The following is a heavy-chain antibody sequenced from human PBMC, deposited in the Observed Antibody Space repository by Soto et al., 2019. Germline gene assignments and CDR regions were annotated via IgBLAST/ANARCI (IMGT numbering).Heavy chain of an antibody. J-gene: IGHJ4*02. CDR3: ARDSDGRDGYNGQIDD. V-gene: IGHV4-31*03. Sequence: QVQLQESGPGLVKPSQTLSLTCTVSGGSISSGGYYWSWIRQHPGKGLEWIGYIYYSGSTYYNPSLKSRVTISVDTSKNQFSLKLSSVTAADTAVYYCARDSDGRDGYNGQIDDWGQGTLVTVSS. D-gene: IGHD5-12*01. CDR2: IYYSGST. CDR1: GGSISSGGYY.